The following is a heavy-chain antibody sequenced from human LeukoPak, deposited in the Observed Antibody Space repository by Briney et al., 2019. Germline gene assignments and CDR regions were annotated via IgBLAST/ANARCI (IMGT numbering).Heavy chain of an antibody. Sequence: GGSLRLSCAASGFRFSDYYMSWIRQAPGKGLEWVSYINSSGNIIYYADSVKGRFTISRDNSKNTLYLQMNSLRAEDTAVYYCAKEFLGTVTTNDAFDIWGQGTMVTVSS. D-gene: IGHD4-17*01. V-gene: IGHV3-11*01. CDR3: AKEFLGTVTTNDAFDI. CDR2: INSSGNII. J-gene: IGHJ3*02. CDR1: GFRFSDYY.